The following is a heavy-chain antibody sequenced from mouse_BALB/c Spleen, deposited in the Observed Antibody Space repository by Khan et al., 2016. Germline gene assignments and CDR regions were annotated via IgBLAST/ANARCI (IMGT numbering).Heavy chain of an antibody. CDR2: IDPANGNT. CDR1: GFNIKDTY. V-gene: IGHV14-3*02. D-gene: IGHD2-4*01. J-gene: IGHJ3*01. Sequence: VQLQQSGAELVKPGASVKLSCTASGFNIKDTYMHWVKQRPEQSLEWIGRIDPANGNTKYDPKFQGKATITADTSSNTAYLQLSSLTSEDTAVYYCARSPYDYDVGFAYWGQGTLVTVSA. CDR3: ARSPYDYDVGFAY.